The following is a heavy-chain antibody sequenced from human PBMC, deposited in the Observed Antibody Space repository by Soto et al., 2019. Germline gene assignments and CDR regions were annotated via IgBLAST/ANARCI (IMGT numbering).Heavy chain of an antibody. D-gene: IGHD4-17*01. J-gene: IGHJ4*02. CDR1: GGSISSGGYY. CDR2: IKSKTDGGTT. CDR3: TTEPYGDYVFDY. V-gene: IGHV3-15*01. Sequence: VQLQESGPGLVKPSQTLSLTCTVSGGSISSGGYYWSWIRQHPGKGLEWIGRIKSKTDGGTTDYAAPVKGRFTISRDDSKNTLYLQMNSLKTEDTAVYYCTTEPYGDYVFDYWGQGTLVTVSS.